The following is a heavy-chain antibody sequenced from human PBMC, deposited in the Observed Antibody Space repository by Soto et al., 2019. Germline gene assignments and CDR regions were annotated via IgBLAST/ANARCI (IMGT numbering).Heavy chain of an antibody. Sequence: EVQLVESGGGLVKPGGSLRLPCAGSTFNFTHYTLSWVRQAPGKGLEWVSSISATNTYIFYADSVNGRFTISRDNAKKSVSLQMSSLRAEDTALYYCARVNSATGSMHFDHWGQGTLVTVSS. J-gene: IGHJ4*02. D-gene: IGHD3-9*01. CDR2: ISATNTYI. V-gene: IGHV3-21*01. CDR1: TFNFTHYT. CDR3: ARVNSATGSMHFDH.